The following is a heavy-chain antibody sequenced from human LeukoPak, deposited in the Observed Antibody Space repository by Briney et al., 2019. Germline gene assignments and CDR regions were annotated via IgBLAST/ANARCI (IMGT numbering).Heavy chain of an antibody. Sequence: GGSLRLSCAATGFTFTNYWMGWVRQAPGKGLEWVSAISGSGGSTYYADSVKGRFTISRDNSKNTLYLQMNSLRAEDTAVYYCAKDRYFDWYPPDAFDIWGQGTMVTVSS. CDR1: GFTFTNYW. CDR3: AKDRYFDWYPPDAFDI. J-gene: IGHJ3*02. D-gene: IGHD3-9*01. V-gene: IGHV3-23*01. CDR2: ISGSGGST.